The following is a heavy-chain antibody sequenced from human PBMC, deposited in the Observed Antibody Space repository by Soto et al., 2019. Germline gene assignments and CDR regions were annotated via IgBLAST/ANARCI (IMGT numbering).Heavy chain of an antibody. Sequence: PSETLSLTCGVSGGSIRSSNWWIWVRQPPGKGLEWIGEIYHSGSTNYNPSLKSRVTISVDKSKNQFSLKLSSVTAADTAVYYCARDRLVRGVITNYYYYGMDVWGQGTTVTVSS. J-gene: IGHJ6*02. CDR2: IYHSGST. CDR3: ARDRLVRGVITNYYYYGMDV. V-gene: IGHV4-4*02. CDR1: GGSIRSSNW. D-gene: IGHD3-10*01.